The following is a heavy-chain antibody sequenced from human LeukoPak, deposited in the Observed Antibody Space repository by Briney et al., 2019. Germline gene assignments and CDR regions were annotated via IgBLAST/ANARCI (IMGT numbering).Heavy chain of an antibody. Sequence: SETLSLTCTVSGXSISSYYWSWIRQPPGKGLEWIGYIYCSGSTNYNPSLKSRVTISVDTSKNQFSLKLSSVTAADTAVYYCARHGQYCSGGSCYVPFDYWGQGILVTVSS. CDR1: GXSISSYY. CDR2: IYCSGST. D-gene: IGHD2-15*01. CDR3: ARHGQYCSGGSCYVPFDY. J-gene: IGHJ4*02. V-gene: IGHV4-59*08.